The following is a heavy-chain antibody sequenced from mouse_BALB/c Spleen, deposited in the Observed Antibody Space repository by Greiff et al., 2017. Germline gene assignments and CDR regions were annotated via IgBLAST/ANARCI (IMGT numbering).Heavy chain of an antibody. Sequence: EVKLMESGAELVRSGASVKLSCTASGFNIKDYYMHWVKQRPEQGLEWIGWIDPENGDTEYAPKFQGKATMTADTSSNTAYLQLSSLTSEDTAVYYCNVIYYGNCAWFAYWGQGTLVTVSA. D-gene: IGHD2-1*01. CDR2: IDPENGDT. J-gene: IGHJ3*01. CDR1: GFNIKDYY. CDR3: NVIYYGNCAWFAY. V-gene: IGHV14-4*02.